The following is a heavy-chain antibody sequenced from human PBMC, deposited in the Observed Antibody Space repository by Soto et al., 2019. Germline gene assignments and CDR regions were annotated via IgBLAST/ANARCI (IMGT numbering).Heavy chain of an antibody. CDR3: ARGALVRGVITPENN. J-gene: IGHJ4*02. CDR2: IYYSGST. Sequence: QVQLQESGPGLVKPSQTLSLTCTVSGGSISSGGYYWSWIRQHPGKGLEWIGYIYYSGSTYYNPSLKSRVTISVDTSKNQFSRKLSSVTAADTAVYYCARGALVRGVITPENNWGQGTLVSVSS. D-gene: IGHD3-10*01. V-gene: IGHV4-31*03. CDR1: GGSISSGGYY.